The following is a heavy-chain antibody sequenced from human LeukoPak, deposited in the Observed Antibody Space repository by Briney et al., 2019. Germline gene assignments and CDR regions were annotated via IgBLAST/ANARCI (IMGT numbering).Heavy chain of an antibody. J-gene: IGHJ6*02. CDR3: AKGGMLSYYYYGMDV. D-gene: IGHD3-16*01. V-gene: IGHV3-23*01. CDR2: ISGSGGST. CDR1: GFTFSSYA. Sequence: GGSLGLSCAASGFTFSSYAMTWVRQAPGKGLEWVSGISGSGGSTYYADSVKGRFTISRDNSKNTLYLQMNSLRAEDTAVYYCAKGGMLSYYYYGMDVWGQGTTVTVSS.